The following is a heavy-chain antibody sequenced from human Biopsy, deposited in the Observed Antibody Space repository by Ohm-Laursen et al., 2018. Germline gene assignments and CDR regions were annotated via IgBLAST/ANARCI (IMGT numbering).Heavy chain of an antibody. CDR1: GVSINTGGYY. J-gene: IGHJ4*02. Sequence: GTLSLTCTVSGVSINTGGYYWTWIRQHPGTGLEWIGYIYYTGSTNYNPSVKSRVTISADTSKNQFSLKLGSVTVADTAVFYCARRGSGGRSFDYWGQGSLVTVSS. V-gene: IGHV4-61*08. CDR2: IYYTGST. D-gene: IGHD2-15*01. CDR3: ARRGSGGRSFDY.